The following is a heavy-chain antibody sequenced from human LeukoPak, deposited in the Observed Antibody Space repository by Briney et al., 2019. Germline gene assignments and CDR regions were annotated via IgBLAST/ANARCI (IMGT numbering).Heavy chain of an antibody. Sequence: ASVKGSCKASGYTFTGYYMHWVRQAPGQGLEWMGWINSNSGGTNYAQKLQGRVTMTRDTSISTAYMELSRLRSDDTAVYYCAREYCSSTSCYPPDVWGQETTVTVSS. CDR1: GYTFTGYY. CDR2: INSNSGGT. CDR3: AREYCSSTSCYPPDV. J-gene: IGHJ6*02. D-gene: IGHD2-2*01. V-gene: IGHV1-2*02.